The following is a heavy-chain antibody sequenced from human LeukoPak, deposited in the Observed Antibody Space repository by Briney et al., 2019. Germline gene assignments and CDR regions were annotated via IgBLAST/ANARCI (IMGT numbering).Heavy chain of an antibody. CDR3: AREGNYYDSSGYYFMDY. V-gene: IGHV3-30*04. D-gene: IGHD3-22*01. J-gene: IGHJ4*02. CDR1: GFTFSSYA. CDR2: ISYDGSNK. Sequence: GGSLRLSCAASGFTFSSYAMHWVRQAPGKGLEWVAVISYDGSNKYYADSVKGRFTISRDNSKNTLYLQMNSLRAEDTAVYYCAREGNYYDSSGYYFMDYWGQGTLVTVSS.